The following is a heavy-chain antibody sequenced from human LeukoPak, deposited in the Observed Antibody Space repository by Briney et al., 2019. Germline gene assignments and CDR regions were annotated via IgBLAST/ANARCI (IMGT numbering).Heavy chain of an antibody. V-gene: IGHV3-33*01. D-gene: IGHD3-22*01. CDR3: ARDKPPPYYYDSSGIFDY. Sequence: GRSLRLSCAASGFTFSSYGMHWVRQAPGKVLEWVAVIWYDGSNKYYADSVKGRFTISRDNSKNTLYLQMNSLRAEDTAVYYCARDKPPPYYYDSSGIFDYWGQGTLVTVSS. J-gene: IGHJ4*02. CDR2: IWYDGSNK. CDR1: GFTFSSYG.